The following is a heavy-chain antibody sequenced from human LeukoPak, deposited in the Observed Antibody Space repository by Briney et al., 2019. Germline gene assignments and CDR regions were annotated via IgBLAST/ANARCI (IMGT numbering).Heavy chain of an antibody. D-gene: IGHD2-21*02. CDR3: AKDFVVVPGNVNYFDS. CDR2: ISGSGDNT. CDR1: GFTFSNYA. Sequence: GGSLRLSCAASGFTFSNYAMSWVRQAPGKGLEWVSAISGSGDNTYYADSVNGRFTVSRDNSKNTLYVQMKSLRAEDTAVYYCAKDFVVVPGNVNYFDSWGQGTLVTVSS. V-gene: IGHV3-23*01. J-gene: IGHJ4*02.